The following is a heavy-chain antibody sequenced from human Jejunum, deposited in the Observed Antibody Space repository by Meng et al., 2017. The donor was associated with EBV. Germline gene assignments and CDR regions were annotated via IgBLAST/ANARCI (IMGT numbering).Heavy chain of an antibody. CDR2: IHTITGSP. J-gene: IGHJ4*02. D-gene: IGHD6-13*01. CDR3: ARKFLGSWSLDY. V-gene: IGHV7-4-1*02. CDR1: GYTFTTYG. Sequence: QVQLVQSGSELKKPGXLVILSCKASGYTFTTYGMNCVRQAPGQGLEWMGWIHTITGSPTYAQNFTGRFVFSLATSVSTAYLQITSLKAEDTAVYYCARKFLGSWSLDYWGQGTLVTVSS.